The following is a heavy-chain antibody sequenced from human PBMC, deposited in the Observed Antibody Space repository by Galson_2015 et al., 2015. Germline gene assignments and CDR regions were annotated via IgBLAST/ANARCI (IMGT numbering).Heavy chain of an antibody. CDR2: INPSAGTT. J-gene: IGHJ4*02. V-gene: IGHV1-46*02. D-gene: IGHD4-23*01. Sequence: SCKASGYTFNIYSMHWVRQAPGEGFEWMAIINPSAGTTDYAQKFQGRVTVTWDTSTSTVYMDLSSLRSGDTAVYYCARDKGDYGGADHWGQGTLVTVSS. CDR1: GYTFNIYS. CDR3: ARDKGDYGGADH.